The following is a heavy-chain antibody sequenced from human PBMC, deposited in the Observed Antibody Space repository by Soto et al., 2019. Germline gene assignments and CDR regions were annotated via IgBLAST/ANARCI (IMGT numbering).Heavy chain of an antibody. J-gene: IGHJ4*02. CDR3: ATLGHYDSWSGPDEDY. D-gene: IGHD3-3*01. V-gene: IGHV3-23*01. Sequence: EVQLLESGGGLVQPGGSLRLSCAASGFTFSSYAMSWVRQAPGKGLEWVSAISGSGGSTYYADSVKGRFTISRDNSKNTLYLQMNSLRAEDTAVYYCATLGHYDSWSGPDEDYWGQGTLVTVSS. CDR1: GFTFSSYA. CDR2: ISGSGGST.